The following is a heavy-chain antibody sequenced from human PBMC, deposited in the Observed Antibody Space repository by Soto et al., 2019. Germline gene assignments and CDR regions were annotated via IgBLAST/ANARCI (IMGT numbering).Heavy chain of an antibody. V-gene: IGHV4-34*01. CDR2: INHSGST. CDR3: AITYSSGVDY. J-gene: IGHJ4*02. CDR1: GGSFSGYY. D-gene: IGHD6-19*01. Sequence: SETLSLTCAVYGGSFSGYYWSWIRQPPGKGLEWIGEINHSGSTNYNPSLKSRVTISVDTSKNQFSLKLSSVTAADTAVYYCAITYSSGVDYWGQGTLVTVSS.